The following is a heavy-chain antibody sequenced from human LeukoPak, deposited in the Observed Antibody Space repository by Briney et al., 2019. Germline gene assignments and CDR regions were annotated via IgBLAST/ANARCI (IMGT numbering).Heavy chain of an antibody. J-gene: IGHJ3*02. CDR3: ARDIMITFGGVIVNSAFDI. Sequence: SVKVSCKASGGTFSSYAISWVRQAPGQGLEWMGGLIPIFGTANYAQKFQGRVTITTDESTSTAYMELSSLRSEDTAVYYCARDIMITFGGVIVNSAFDIWGQGTMVTVSS. V-gene: IGHV1-69*05. CDR1: GGTFSSYA. CDR2: LIPIFGTA. D-gene: IGHD3-16*02.